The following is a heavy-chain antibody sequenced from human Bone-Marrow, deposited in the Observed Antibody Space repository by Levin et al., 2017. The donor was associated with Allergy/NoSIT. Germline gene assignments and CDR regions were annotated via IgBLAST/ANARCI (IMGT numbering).Heavy chain of an antibody. Sequence: PSETLSLTCSVSGDSVTRTSSYWGWIRQPPGKGLEWVGSIHYSGSTYYNPSLKCRVTVSVDTSKNQFSLRLTSVTAADTAVYYCARLNYTDSLNFHGMDVWGQGTTVTVSS. CDR2: IHYSGST. D-gene: IGHD4-17*01. CDR3: ARLNYTDSLNFHGMDV. J-gene: IGHJ6*02. CDR1: GDSVTRTSSY. V-gene: IGHV4-39*01.